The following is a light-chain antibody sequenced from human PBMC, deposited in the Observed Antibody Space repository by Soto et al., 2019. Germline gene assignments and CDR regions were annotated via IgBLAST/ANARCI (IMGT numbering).Light chain of an antibody. CDR1: QSISNY. CDR2: DES. J-gene: IGKJ4*01. V-gene: IGKV3-11*01. CDR3: QQRSNWPPLT. Sequence: EIVLTQSPATLSLSPGERATLSGSASQSISNYFVWYQQKPGQAHRLLIYDESNRATGIPARFNGRGSATNFTLTSRSLEPEYFAIYYCQQRSNWPPLTFGGGTKVELK.